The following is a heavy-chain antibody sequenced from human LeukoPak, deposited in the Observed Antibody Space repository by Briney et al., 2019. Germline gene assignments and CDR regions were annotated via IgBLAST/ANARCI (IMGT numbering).Heavy chain of an antibody. CDR1: GFTFSSYG. CDR3: AKGDGWQLVSTRDAFDI. J-gene: IGHJ3*02. V-gene: IGHV3-30*18. CDR2: ISYDGSNK. Sequence: GRSLRLSCAASGFTFSSYGMHWVRQAPGKGLEWVAVISYDGSNKYYADSVKGRFTISRDNSKNTLYLQMNSLRAEDTAVYYCAKGDGWQLVSTRDAFDIWGQGTMVTVSS. D-gene: IGHD6-6*01.